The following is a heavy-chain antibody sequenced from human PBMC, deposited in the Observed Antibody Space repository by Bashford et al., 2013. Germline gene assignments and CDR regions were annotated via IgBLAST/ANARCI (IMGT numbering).Heavy chain of an antibody. J-gene: IGHJ4*02. CDR1: GFTFRNYA. D-gene: IGHD2-15*01. Sequence: GSLRLSCAASGFTFRNYAMNWVRQAPGKGLEWVSSIGTSSSNTLYADSLKGRFTISRDNGKNLLYLQVNSLRAGDTAVYYCAKGRVWCSGGSCYLAYWGQGTLVHRLL. CDR3: AKGRVWCSGGSCYLAY. CDR2: IGTSSSNT. V-gene: IGHV3-21*06.